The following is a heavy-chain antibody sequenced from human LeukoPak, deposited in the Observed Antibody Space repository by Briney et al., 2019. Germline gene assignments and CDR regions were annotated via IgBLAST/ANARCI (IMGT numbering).Heavy chain of an antibody. V-gene: IGHV1-69*04. CDR3: ARDVVGATSPFDY. CDR1: GGTFSSYA. J-gene: IGHJ4*02. D-gene: IGHD1-26*01. CDR2: IIPILGIA. Sequence: SVKVSCKASGGTFSSYAISWVRQAPGQGLEWMGRIIPILGIANHAQKYQGRVTITADKSTSTAYMELSSLRSEDTAVYYCARDVVGATSPFDYWGQGTLVTVSS.